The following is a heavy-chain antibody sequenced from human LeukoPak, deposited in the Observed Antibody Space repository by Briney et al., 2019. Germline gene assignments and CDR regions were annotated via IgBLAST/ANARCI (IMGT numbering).Heavy chain of an antibody. CDR1: GGSISSYY. J-gene: IGHJ4*02. D-gene: IGHD3-22*01. Sequence: SETLSLTCTVSGGSISSYYWSWIRQPPGKGLEWIGYIYYSGSTIYNPSLKSRVTISVDTSKNQFSLKLSSVTAADTAVYYCARGQDYDNFDYWGQGTLVTVSS. CDR3: ARGQDYDNFDY. CDR2: IYYSGST. V-gene: IGHV4-59*08.